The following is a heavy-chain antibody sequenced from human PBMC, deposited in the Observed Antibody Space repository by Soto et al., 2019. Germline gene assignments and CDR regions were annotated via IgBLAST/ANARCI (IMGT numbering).Heavy chain of an antibody. CDR2: IYHSGST. CDR3: ARDLIYGIAAAGTDY. J-gene: IGHJ4*02. D-gene: IGHD6-13*01. Sequence: PSETLSLTCAVSGGSISSSNWWSWVRQPPGKGLEWIGEIYHSGSTNYNPSLKSRVTISVDKSKNQFSLKLSSVTAADTAVYYCARDLIYGIAAAGTDYWGQGTLVTVSS. CDR1: GGSISSSNW. V-gene: IGHV4-4*02.